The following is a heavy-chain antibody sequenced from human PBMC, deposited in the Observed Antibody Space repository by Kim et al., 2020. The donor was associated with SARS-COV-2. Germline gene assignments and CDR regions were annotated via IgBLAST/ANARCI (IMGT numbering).Heavy chain of an antibody. J-gene: IGHJ4*02. CDR3: ARDWSYCSGGSCYSKYYFDY. V-gene: IGHV3-21*01. Sequence: GGSLRLSCAASGFTFSSYSMNWVRQAPGKGLEWVSSISSSSSYIYYADSVKGRFTISRDNAKNSLYLQMNSLRAEDTAVYYCARDWSYCSGGSCYSKYYFDYWGQGTLVTVSS. CDR1: GFTFSSYS. CDR2: ISSSSSYI. D-gene: IGHD2-15*01.